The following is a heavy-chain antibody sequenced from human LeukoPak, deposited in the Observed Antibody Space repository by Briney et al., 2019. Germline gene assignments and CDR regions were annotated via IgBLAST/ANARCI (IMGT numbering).Heavy chain of an antibody. CDR1: GFTLSTYA. V-gene: IGHV3-23*01. CDR3: AKAPVTSCRGAYCYPFDS. Sequence: GGSLRLSCAASGFTLSTYAMSWVRETPGKGLEWVAATSSSDAGTYHADSVRGRFTISRDNSKNTLYLQMNSLRAEDAAVYFCAKAPVTSCRGAYCYPFDSWGQGTLVTVSS. J-gene: IGHJ4*02. D-gene: IGHD2-21*01. CDR2: TSSSDAGT.